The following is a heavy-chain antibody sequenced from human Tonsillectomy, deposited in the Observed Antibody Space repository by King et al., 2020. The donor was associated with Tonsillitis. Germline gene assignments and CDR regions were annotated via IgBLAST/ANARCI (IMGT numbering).Heavy chain of an antibody. J-gene: IGHJ6*02. CDR1: GFKFIDDW. D-gene: IGHD1-14*01. CDR2: IKSKGSGGTT. CDR3: TWNHDFFYRMDV. Sequence: VQLVESGGGLVKPGGSLRLSCAASGFKFIDDWMSWVRQAPGKGLECVGRIKSKGSGGTTDYAAPVKGRFTISRDDSRNTVYLQMNSLKREDTAVYYCTWNHDFFYRMDVWDQGTTVTVSS. V-gene: IGHV3-15*01.